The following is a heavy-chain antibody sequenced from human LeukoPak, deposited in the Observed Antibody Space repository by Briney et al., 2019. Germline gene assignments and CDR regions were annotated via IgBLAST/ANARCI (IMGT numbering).Heavy chain of an antibody. J-gene: IGHJ4*02. Sequence: GGSLRLSCAASGFTFSSHSMNWVRQAPGKGLEWVSSISRSSSYIYYADSVKGRFTISRDDAKNSLSLQMSSLRAEDTAVYYCARDKNSEITTVDYWGQGTLVTVSS. D-gene: IGHD4-17*01. CDR1: GFTFSSHS. CDR3: ARDKNSEITTVDY. V-gene: IGHV3-21*01. CDR2: ISRSSSYI.